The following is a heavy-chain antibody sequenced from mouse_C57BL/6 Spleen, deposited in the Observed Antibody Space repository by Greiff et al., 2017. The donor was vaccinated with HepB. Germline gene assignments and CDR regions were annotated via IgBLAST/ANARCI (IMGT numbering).Heavy chain of an antibody. V-gene: IGHV3-6*01. CDR1: GYSITSGYY. Sequence: EVQLQQSGPGLVKPSQSLSLTCSVTGYSITSGYYWNWIRQFPGNKLEWMGYISYDGSNNYNPSLKNRISITRDTSKNQFFLKLNSVTTEDTATYYCARGGTMAFDYWGQGTTLTVSS. J-gene: IGHJ2*01. CDR3: ARGGTMAFDY. D-gene: IGHD1-1*02. CDR2: ISYDGSN.